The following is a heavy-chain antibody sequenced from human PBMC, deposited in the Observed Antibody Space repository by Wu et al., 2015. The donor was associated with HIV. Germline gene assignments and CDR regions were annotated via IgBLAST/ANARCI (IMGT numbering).Heavy chain of an antibody. CDR1: GGTFTRYA. CDR3: VRDLLPTTSWTDFYYYGLNV. V-gene: IGHV1-69*12. D-gene: IGHD2-2*01. Sequence: QVQVVQSGAEVKKPGSSVKVSCKVSGGTFTRYAIHWVRQAPGQGLEWMGRTIPIFGPTNYAQKFQGRVTITADESTNTAYMELSSLKSEDTAVYYCVRDLLPTTSWTDFYYYGLNVWGQGTTVTVSS. CDR2: TIPIFGPT. J-gene: IGHJ6*02.